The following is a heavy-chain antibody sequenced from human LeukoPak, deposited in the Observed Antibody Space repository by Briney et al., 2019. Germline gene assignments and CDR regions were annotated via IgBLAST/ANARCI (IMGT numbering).Heavy chain of an antibody. V-gene: IGHV4-59*08. D-gene: IGHD3-22*01. J-gene: IGHJ4*02. CDR1: GGSISSYY. CDR3: ARHVSSSSWAYDSSAYACDY. Sequence: SETLSLTCTVSGGSISSYYWSWIRQPPGKGPGWIGYIEYSWSTNYNSSLKSRVTISVDTPKNQFSLKQTSVTAADTAVYYCARHVSSSSWAYDSSAYACDYWGQGTLVTVSS. CDR2: IEYSWST.